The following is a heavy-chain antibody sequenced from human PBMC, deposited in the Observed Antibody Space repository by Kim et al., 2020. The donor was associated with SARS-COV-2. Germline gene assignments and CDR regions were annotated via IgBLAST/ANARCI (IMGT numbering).Heavy chain of an antibody. D-gene: IGHD1-26*01. CDR3: AKDIRRHNSIVGATYDY. V-gene: IGHV3-9*01. Sequence: SVKGRFTISRDNAKTSLYLQMNSLRAEDKALYYCAKDIRRHNSIVGATYDYWGQGTLVTVSS. J-gene: IGHJ4*02.